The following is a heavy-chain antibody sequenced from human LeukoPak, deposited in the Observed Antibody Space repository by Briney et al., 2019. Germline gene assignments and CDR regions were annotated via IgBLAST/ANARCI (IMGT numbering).Heavy chain of an antibody. CDR3: ANEVVSYKEPNYYYYYYMDV. D-gene: IGHD5-24*01. Sequence: GGSLRLSCAASGFTFSSYGMHWVRQAPGKGLEWVAFIRYDGSNKYYADSVKGRFTISRCNSKNTLYLQMNSMRAEDTAVYYCANEVVSYKEPNYYYYYYMDVWGKGTTVTISS. CDR2: IRYDGSNK. J-gene: IGHJ6*03. CDR1: GFTFSSYG. V-gene: IGHV3-30*02.